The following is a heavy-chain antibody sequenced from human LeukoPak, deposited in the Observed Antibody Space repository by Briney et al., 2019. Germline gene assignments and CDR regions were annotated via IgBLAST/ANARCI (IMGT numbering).Heavy chain of an antibody. D-gene: IGHD3-10*01. CDR1: GFTFSNAW. J-gene: IGHJ5*02. CDR3: TKEASGALDP. Sequence: GGSLRLSCEVSGFTFSNAWMSWVRQAPGKGLEWVGRIKSKTDGETRDYAAPVKGRFTISRDDSKNTVYLQMNSLKSEDTAVYYCTKEASGALDPWGQGTLVTVSS. CDR2: IKSKTDGETR. V-gene: IGHV3-15*01.